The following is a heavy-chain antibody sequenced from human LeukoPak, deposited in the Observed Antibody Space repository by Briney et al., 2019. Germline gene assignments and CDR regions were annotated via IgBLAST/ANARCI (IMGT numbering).Heavy chain of an antibody. Sequence: SETLSLTCSVSGGSINTDYWSWIRQPPGKGLDWIGYVSFGGGTNYNPSLKSRVITSADTSKNQFSLNLTSVTAADTAVYYCVRASVESGGAFDIWGQGTMVTVSS. CDR1: GGSINTDY. CDR3: VRASVESGGAFDI. J-gene: IGHJ3*02. V-gene: IGHV4-59*01. CDR2: VSFGGGT. D-gene: IGHD2-15*01.